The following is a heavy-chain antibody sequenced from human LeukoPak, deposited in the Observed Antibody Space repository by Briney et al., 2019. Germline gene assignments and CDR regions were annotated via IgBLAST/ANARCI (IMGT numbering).Heavy chain of an antibody. J-gene: IGHJ6*04. CDR3: AELGITMIGGV. V-gene: IGHV3-48*03. CDR2: ISSSGSTI. D-gene: IGHD3-10*02. CDR1: GFTFSSYE. Sequence: GGSLRLSCAASGFTFSSYEMNWVRQAPGKGLEWVSYISSSGSTIYYADSVKGRFTIARYNAKNSLYLQMNSLRGEDTAVYYCAELGITMIGGVWGKGTTVTISS.